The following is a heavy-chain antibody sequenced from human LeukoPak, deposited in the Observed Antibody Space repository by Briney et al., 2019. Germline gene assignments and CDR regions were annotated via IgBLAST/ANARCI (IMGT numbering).Heavy chain of an antibody. CDR2: ISYDGSNK. CDR1: GFTFSSYA. Sequence: GGSLRLSCAASGFTFSSYAMHWVRQAPGKGLEWVAVISYDGSNKYYADSVKGRFIISRDNSKNTLYLQMNSLRAEDTAVYYCASSKGYSGYDRLSYFDYWGQGTLVTVSS. J-gene: IGHJ4*02. V-gene: IGHV3-30*03. D-gene: IGHD5-12*01. CDR3: ASSKGYSGYDRLSYFDY.